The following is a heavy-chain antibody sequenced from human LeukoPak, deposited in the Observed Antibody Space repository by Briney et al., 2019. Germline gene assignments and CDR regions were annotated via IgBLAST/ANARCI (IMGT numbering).Heavy chain of an antibody. Sequence: SETLSLTFTVSGGSMSGFHWSWIRQPPGKGLEWIGYVYFSGGTNYNPSLKSRVTISVDTSKNQFSLKLSSVTAADTAVYYCARVGGSYADERDWFDPWGQGTLVTVSS. CDR2: VYFSGGT. J-gene: IGHJ5*02. D-gene: IGHD1-26*01. CDR3: ARVGGSYADERDWFDP. V-gene: IGHV4-59*08. CDR1: GGSMSGFH.